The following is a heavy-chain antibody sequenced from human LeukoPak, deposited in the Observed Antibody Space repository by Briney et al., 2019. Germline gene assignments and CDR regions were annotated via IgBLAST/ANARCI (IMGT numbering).Heavy chain of an antibody. CDR1: GGSISGSSYY. D-gene: IGHD2-2*01. J-gene: IGHJ5*02. Sequence: SETLSLTCTVSGGSISGSSYYWGWIRQPPGKGLEWNVSIYYSGNTYYNRSLKSRVTISVDTSKNQFSLKLSSVTATDTATYYCARSHSAAGAISNWFDPWGRGTLVTVSS. V-gene: IGHV4-39*01. CDR3: ARSHSAAGAISNWFDP. CDR2: IYYSGNT.